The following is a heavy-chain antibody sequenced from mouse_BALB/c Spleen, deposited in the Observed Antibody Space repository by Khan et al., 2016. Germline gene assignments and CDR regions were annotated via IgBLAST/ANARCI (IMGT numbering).Heavy chain of an antibody. J-gene: IGHJ3*01. V-gene: IGHV1S34*01. D-gene: IGHD1-1*01. CDR3: ASPYGSSYVGFAY. CDR2: ITSYNGAT. Sequence: LVKTGASVKISCKASGYSFTGYYMHWVKQSHGKSLEWIGYITSYNGATSYNQTFTGKATFTVDTSSSTAYMQFNSLTSEDSAVYYCASPYGSSYVGFAYWGQGTLVTVSA. CDR1: GYSFTGYY.